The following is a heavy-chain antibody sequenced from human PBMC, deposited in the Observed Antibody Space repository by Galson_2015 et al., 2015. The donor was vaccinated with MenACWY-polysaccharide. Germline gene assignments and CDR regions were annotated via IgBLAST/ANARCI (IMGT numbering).Heavy chain of an antibody. D-gene: IGHD6-13*01. CDR1: GFTFSSYG. Sequence: SLRLSCAASGFTFSSYGMHWVRQAPGKGLEWVAVISYDGSNKYYADSVKGRFTISRDHSKNTLYLQMNSLRAEDTAVYYCAKDRSSSWYGYFDYWGQGTLVTVSS. CDR3: AKDRSSSWYGYFDY. CDR2: ISYDGSNK. V-gene: IGHV3-30*18. J-gene: IGHJ4*02.